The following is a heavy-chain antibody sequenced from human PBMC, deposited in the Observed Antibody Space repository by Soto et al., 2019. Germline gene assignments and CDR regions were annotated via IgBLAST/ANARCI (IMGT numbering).Heavy chain of an antibody. Sequence: QVQLVQSGAEVKKPGSSVKVSCKASGGTFSSYAISWVRQAPGQGLEWMGGIIPIFGTANYAQKFQGRVTITADESTSKAYMELSSLRSEDTAVYYCAREGGSSSLYYYYGMDVWGQGTTVTVSS. J-gene: IGHJ6*02. CDR3: AREGGSSSLYYYYGMDV. V-gene: IGHV1-69*01. D-gene: IGHD6-6*01. CDR1: GGTFSSYA. CDR2: IIPIFGTA.